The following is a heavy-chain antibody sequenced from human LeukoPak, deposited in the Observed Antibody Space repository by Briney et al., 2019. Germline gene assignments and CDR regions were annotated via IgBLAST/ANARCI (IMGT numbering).Heavy chain of an antibody. CDR2: IYYSGST. J-gene: IGHJ4*02. CDR3: ARTSSSSFDY. Sequence: SETLSLTCTVSGGSISSYYWSWIRQPPGKELEWIGYIYYSGSTNYNPSLKSRVTISVDTSKNQFSLKLSSVTAADTAVYYCARTSSSSFDYWGQGTLVTVSS. V-gene: IGHV4-59*01. CDR1: GGSISSYY. D-gene: IGHD6-6*01.